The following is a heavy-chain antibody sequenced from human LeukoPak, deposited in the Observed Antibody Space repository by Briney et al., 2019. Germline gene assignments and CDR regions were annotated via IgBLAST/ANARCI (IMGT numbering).Heavy chain of an antibody. CDR1: GGTFSSYA. V-gene: IGHV1-69*05. Sequence: GASVKVSCKASGGTFSSYAISWVRQAPGQGLEWMGGIIPIFGTANYAQKFQGRVTITTDESTSTAYMELSSLRSEDTAVYYCAGGPYILTGYWASEGFDYWGQGTLVTVSS. CDR3: AGGPYILTGYWASEGFDY. CDR2: IIPIFGTA. D-gene: IGHD3-9*01. J-gene: IGHJ4*02.